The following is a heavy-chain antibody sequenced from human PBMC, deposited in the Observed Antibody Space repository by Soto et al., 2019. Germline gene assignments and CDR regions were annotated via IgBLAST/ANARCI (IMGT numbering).Heavy chain of an antibody. CDR2: ITFRGDNT. V-gene: IGHV3-23*01. J-gene: IGHJ4*02. Sequence: EVHLLESGGGLVQPGGSLRLSCAASGFTFSSYAMSWVRQAPGKGLEWLAGITFRGDNTYYADSVKGRFTLSRDNSRNRLDLQMNSQKVEDTALYYCAKLGTMGVFDNWGQGTLLTVSS. D-gene: IGHD1-26*01. CDR1: GFTFSSYA. CDR3: AKLGTMGVFDN.